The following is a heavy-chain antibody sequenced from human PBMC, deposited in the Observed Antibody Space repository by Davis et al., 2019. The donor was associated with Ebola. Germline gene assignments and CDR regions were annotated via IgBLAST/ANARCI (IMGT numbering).Heavy chain of an antibody. V-gene: IGHV3-66*01. CDR1: GFTVSTNY. D-gene: IGHD2-2*01. CDR3: ATEGYCSSTSCWTRYYYGMDV. Sequence: GESLKISCAASGFTVSTNYMSWVRQAPGKGLEWVSVIYSGGTTYYADSVKGRITISRDNSKNTLYLQMNSLRAEDTAVYYCATEGYCSSTSCWTRYYYGMDVWGQGTTVTVSS. J-gene: IGHJ6*02. CDR2: IYSGGTT.